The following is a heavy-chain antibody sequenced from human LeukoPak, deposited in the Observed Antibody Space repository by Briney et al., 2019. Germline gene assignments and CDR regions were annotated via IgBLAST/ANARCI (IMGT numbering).Heavy chain of an antibody. Sequence: GASVKVSCKATGYTFTSYVISWVRQAPGQGLEWMGWISAYNGNTNYAQKLQGRVTMTTDTSTSTAYMALRSLRSDDTAVYYCARDRDYGSGSYYLHRIDYWGQGTLVTVSS. CDR1: GYTFTSYV. D-gene: IGHD3-10*01. J-gene: IGHJ4*02. CDR2: ISAYNGNT. CDR3: ARDRDYGSGSYYLHRIDY. V-gene: IGHV1-18*04.